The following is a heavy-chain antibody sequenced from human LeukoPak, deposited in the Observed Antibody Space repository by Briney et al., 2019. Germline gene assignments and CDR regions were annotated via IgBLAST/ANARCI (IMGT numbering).Heavy chain of an antibody. V-gene: IGHV3-33*01. J-gene: IGHJ4*02. CDR1: GFTFSDYG. CDR3: TRRDGDNDRGFDY. D-gene: IGHD4-23*01. Sequence: PGTSLRLSCAASGFTFSDYGMHWVRQAPGKGLEWVAVIWYDGSKKYYADSVKDRFTISRDNSKNTLYLQMNSLRAEDTAVYYCTRRDGDNDRGFDYWGQGTLVTVSS. CDR2: IWYDGSKK.